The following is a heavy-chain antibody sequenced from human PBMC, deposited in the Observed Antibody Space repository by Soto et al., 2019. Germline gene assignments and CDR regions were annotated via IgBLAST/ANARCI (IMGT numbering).Heavy chain of an antibody. CDR1: GFSLTTAGAG. J-gene: IGHJ5*02. CDR2: IYWNDDT. V-gene: IGHV2-5*01. CDR3: AHRGYGNCPRDNLFDP. D-gene: IGHD4-17*01. Sequence: QITLKESGPTLVKPTQTLTLTCTFSGFSLTTAGAGVGWIRQPPGKALEWLALIYWNDDTRYSPSLKSRLTIPNDTSKSQVVLRMTNMYPVDTATYYCAHRGYGNCPRDNLFDPWGQGILVIVSS.